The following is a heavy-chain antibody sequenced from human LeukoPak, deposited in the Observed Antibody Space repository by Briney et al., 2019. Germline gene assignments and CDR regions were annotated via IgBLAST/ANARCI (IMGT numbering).Heavy chain of an antibody. CDR3: ARALIAAAGRTNWFDP. D-gene: IGHD6-13*01. J-gene: IGHJ5*02. Sequence: GASVKVSCKASGGTFSSYAISWVRQAPGQGLEWMGGIIPIFGTANYAQKFQGRVTITADESTSTAYMELSSLRSEDTAVYYCARALIAAAGRTNWFDPWGQGTLVTVSS. V-gene: IGHV1-69*01. CDR1: GGTFSSYA. CDR2: IIPIFGTA.